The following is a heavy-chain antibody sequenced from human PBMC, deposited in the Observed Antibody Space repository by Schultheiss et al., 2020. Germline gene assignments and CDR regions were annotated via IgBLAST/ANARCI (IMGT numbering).Heavy chain of an antibody. CDR2: IKSKTDGGTT. CDR1: GFTFSTYW. J-gene: IGHJ6*02. D-gene: IGHD4-11*01. V-gene: IGHV3-15*01. Sequence: GESLKISCAASGFTFSTYWMSWVRQAPGKGLEWVGRIKSKTDGGTTDYAAPVKGRFTISRDDSKNTLYLQMNSLKTEDTAVYYCTTLGDSNYVYYYYYGMDVWGQGTTVTVSS. CDR3: TTLGDSNYVYYYYYGMDV.